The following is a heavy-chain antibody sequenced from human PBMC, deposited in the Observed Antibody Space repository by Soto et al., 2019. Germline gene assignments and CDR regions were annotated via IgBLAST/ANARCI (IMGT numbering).Heavy chain of an antibody. CDR1: GGSISRSSYY. D-gene: IGHD3-22*01. Sequence: PSETLSLTCTVSGGSISRSSYYWGWIRQPPGKGLEWIGSIYYSGSTYYNPSLKSRVTISVDTSKNQFSLKLSSVTAADTAVYYCASSSITMIVVVNTGGAFDIWGQGTMVTVSS. V-gene: IGHV4-39*01. J-gene: IGHJ3*02. CDR2: IYYSGST. CDR3: ASSSITMIVVVNTGGAFDI.